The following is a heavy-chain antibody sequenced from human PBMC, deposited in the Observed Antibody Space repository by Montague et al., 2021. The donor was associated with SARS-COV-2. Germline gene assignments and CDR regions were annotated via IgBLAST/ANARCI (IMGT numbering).Heavy chain of an antibody. D-gene: IGHD3-9*01. Sequence: CAISGDSVSSKSVAWNWLRQSPSRGLEWLGRTYYRSKWDSDYAEXVKRRLVITPNTSKNQVSLQLNSVIPEDTAVYFCASSGITLTGLDAFDIWGQGTMVTVSS. CDR3: ASSGITLTGLDAFDI. CDR1: GDSVSSKSVA. V-gene: IGHV6-1*01. CDR2: TYYRSKWDS. J-gene: IGHJ3*02.